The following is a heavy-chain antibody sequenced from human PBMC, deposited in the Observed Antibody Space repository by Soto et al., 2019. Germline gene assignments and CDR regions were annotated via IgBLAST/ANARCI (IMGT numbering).Heavy chain of an antibody. CDR3: ARDLGAMVRGVILSFVD. D-gene: IGHD3-10*01. J-gene: IGHJ4*02. CDR1: GFTVSSNY. V-gene: IGHV3-53*02. Sequence: EVQLVETGGGLIQPGGSLRLSCAASGFTVSSNYMSWVRQAPGKGLEWVSVIYSGGSTYYADSVKGRFTISRDNSKNTLYLQMNSLRAEDTAVYYCARDLGAMVRGVILSFVDWGQGTLVTVSS. CDR2: IYSGGST.